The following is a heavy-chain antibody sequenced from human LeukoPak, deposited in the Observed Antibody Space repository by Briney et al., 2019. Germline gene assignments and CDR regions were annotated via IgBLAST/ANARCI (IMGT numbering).Heavy chain of an antibody. CDR1: GFTVSNNY. CDR3: ARDVGLKGGSSWFEAFDI. V-gene: IGHV3-53*01. Sequence: GGSLRLSCAASGFTVSNNYMSWVRQAPGKGLEWVSVIYSGGTANYADSVTGRFTITRDNAKNTLYLQMNSLRAEDTAVYYCARDVGLKGGSSWFEAFDIWGQGTMVTVSS. CDR2: IYSGGTA. J-gene: IGHJ3*02. D-gene: IGHD6-13*01.